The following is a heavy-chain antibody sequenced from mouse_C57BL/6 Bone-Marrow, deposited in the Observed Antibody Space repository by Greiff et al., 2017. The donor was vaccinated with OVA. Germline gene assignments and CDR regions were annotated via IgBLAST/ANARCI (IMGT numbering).Heavy chain of an antibody. Sequence: VQLKESGPELVKPGASVKISCKASGYSFTGSYMTWVKQSPEKSLEWIGEINPSTGGTTYNQKFTAKATLTVDKSSRTAYMQLKRLTSEDYAVDYCARGGTRPCAYWGQGTLVTVSA. CDR3: ARGGTRPCAY. V-gene: IGHV1-42*01. J-gene: IGHJ3*01. CDR2: INPSTGGT. CDR1: GYSFTGSY. D-gene: IGHD4-1*01.